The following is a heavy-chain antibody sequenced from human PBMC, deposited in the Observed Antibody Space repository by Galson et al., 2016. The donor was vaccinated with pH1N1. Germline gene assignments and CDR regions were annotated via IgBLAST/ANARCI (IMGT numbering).Heavy chain of an antibody. CDR3: ARSEYYNDSSGYRHYAFDI. D-gene: IGHD3-22*01. J-gene: IGHJ3*02. V-gene: IGHV6-1*01. CDR1: GDSVSSNSAA. Sequence: CAISGDSVSSNSAAWNWIRQSPSRGLEWLGRTCYRSKWYNDYGVSVKSRITINPDTSKNQFSLQLNSVTPADTAVYSCARSEYYNDSSGYRHYAFDIWGQGTTVTVSS. CDR2: TCYRSKWYN.